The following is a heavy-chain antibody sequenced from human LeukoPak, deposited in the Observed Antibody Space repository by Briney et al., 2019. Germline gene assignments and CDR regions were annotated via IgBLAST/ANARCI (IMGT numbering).Heavy chain of an antibody. CDR2: IYSGGST. V-gene: IGHV3-53*01. Sequence: PGGSLRLSCAASGFTVSSNYMSWVRQAPGEGLEWVSVIYSGGSTYYADSVKGRFTISRDNSKNPLYLQMNSLRAEDTAVYYCARAGGIAAAGFVDVWGKGTTVTVSS. D-gene: IGHD6-25*01. J-gene: IGHJ6*04. CDR1: GFTVSSNY. CDR3: ARAGGIAAAGFVDV.